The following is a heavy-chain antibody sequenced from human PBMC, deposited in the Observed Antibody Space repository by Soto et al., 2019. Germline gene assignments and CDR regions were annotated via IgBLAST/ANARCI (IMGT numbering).Heavy chain of an antibody. V-gene: IGHV3-7*03. Sequence: GGSLRLSCVASGFTFTTYWMSWVRQAPGKGLEWVANIRQDGGAQYYVDSVKGRFTISRDNAKNSVYLQMDSLRVEDAAVYYCVRGGHGSGSYLGSSWGQGILVTVSS. J-gene: IGHJ5*02. CDR3: VRGGHGSGSYLGSS. CDR1: GFTFTTYW. CDR2: IRQDGGAQ. D-gene: IGHD3-10*01.